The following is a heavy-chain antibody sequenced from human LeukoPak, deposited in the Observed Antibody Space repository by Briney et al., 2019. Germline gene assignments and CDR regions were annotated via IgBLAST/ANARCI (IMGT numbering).Heavy chain of an antibody. CDR2: INPNSGGT. CDR1: GYTFTGYY. D-gene: IGHD2-2*01. CDR3: ARGALGYCSSTSCYSWFDP. V-gene: IGHV1-2*04. J-gene: IGHJ5*02. Sequence: GASVKVSCKASGYTFTGYYMHWVRQAPGQGLEWMGWINPNSGGTNYAQKFQGWVTMTRDTSISTAYMELSRLRSDDTAVYYCARGALGYCSSTSCYSWFDPWGQGTLVTVSS.